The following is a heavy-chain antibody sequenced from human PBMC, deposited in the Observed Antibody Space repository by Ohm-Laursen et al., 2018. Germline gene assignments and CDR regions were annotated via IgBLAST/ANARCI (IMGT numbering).Heavy chain of an antibody. CDR2: ISSSSSYI. CDR3: ATVLTLGY. D-gene: IGHD2-8*01. CDR1: GFTFSGYS. Sequence: SLRLSCSASGFTFSGYSMNWVRQAPGKGLEWVSSISSSSSYIYYADSVKGRFTISRDNAKNSLYLQMNSLRAEDTAVYYCATVLTLGYWGQGTLVTVSS. V-gene: IGHV3-21*01. J-gene: IGHJ4*02.